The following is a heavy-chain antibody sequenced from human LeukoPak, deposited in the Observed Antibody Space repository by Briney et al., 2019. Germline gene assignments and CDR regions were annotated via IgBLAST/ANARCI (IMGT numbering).Heavy chain of an antibody. CDR1: GFTFSSYA. Sequence: GGSLRLSCAASGFTFSSYAMSWVRQAPGKGLEWVSATSGSGGSTDYADSVKGRFTISRDNSKNTLYLQMNSLRAGDTAVYYCAKDPSNNWDEGWFDPWGQGTLVTVSS. V-gene: IGHV3-23*01. CDR2: TSGSGGST. D-gene: IGHD1-1*01. J-gene: IGHJ5*02. CDR3: AKDPSNNWDEGWFDP.